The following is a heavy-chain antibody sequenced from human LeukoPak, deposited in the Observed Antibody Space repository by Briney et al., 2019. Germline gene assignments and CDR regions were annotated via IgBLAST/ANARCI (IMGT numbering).Heavy chain of an antibody. CDR3: ARALTVIWTGDGFDFDD. CDR2: IYHSGST. V-gene: IGHV4-4*02. Sequence: SETLSLTCAVSGGSISSSNWWSWVRQPPGKGLEWIGEIYHSGSTNYNPSLKSRVTISVDKSKNQLSLQLSTVTAADTAVYYCARALTVIWTGDGFDFDDWGQGTLVTVSS. J-gene: IGHJ4*02. D-gene: IGHD3/OR15-3a*01. CDR1: GGSISSSNW.